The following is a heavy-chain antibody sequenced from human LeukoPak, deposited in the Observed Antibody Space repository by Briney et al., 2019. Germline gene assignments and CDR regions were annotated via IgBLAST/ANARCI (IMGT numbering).Heavy chain of an antibody. V-gene: IGHV1-3*01. CDR2: INAGNGNT. Sequence: ASVKVSCKASGYTFTSYAMHWVRQAPGQRLEWMGWINAGNGNTKYSQKFQGRVTITRDMSTSTAYMELSSLRSEDTAVYYCAAVSDYYDSSGYSPVYFDYWGQGTLVTVSS. J-gene: IGHJ4*02. CDR1: GYTFTSYA. D-gene: IGHD3-22*01. CDR3: AAVSDYYDSSGYSPVYFDY.